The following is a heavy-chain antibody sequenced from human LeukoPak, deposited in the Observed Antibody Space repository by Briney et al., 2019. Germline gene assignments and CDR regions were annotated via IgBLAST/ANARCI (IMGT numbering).Heavy chain of an antibody. CDR1: GYSFTGYY. Sequence: ASVKVSCKASGYSFTGYYMHWVRQAPGQGLEWMGGIIPIFGTANYAQKFQGRVTITADESTSTAYMELSSLRSEDTAVYYCAREGGLTPNLHCSSTSCYPPFAYWGQGTLVTVSS. D-gene: IGHD2-2*01. CDR2: IIPIFGTA. V-gene: IGHV1-69*13. J-gene: IGHJ4*02. CDR3: AREGGLTPNLHCSSTSCYPPFAY.